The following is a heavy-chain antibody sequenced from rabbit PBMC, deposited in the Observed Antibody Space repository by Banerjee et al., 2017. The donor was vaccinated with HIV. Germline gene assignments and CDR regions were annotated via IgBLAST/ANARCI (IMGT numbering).Heavy chain of an antibody. CDR1: GFDFSSYY. V-gene: IGHV1S45*01. Sequence: QEQLVESGGGLVQPGGSLKLSCKASGFDFSSYYMCWVRQAPGKGLEWIACINSNTGNTVYASWAKGPFTISKTSSTTVTLQMTSLTAADTASYFCARDLAGVIGWNFNLWGPGTLVTVS. CDR3: ARDLAGVIGWNFNL. CDR2: INSNTGNT. J-gene: IGHJ4*01. D-gene: IGHD4-1*01.